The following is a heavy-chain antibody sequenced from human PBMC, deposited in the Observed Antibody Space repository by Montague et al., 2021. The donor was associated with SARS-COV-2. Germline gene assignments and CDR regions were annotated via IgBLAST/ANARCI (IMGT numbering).Heavy chain of an antibody. J-gene: IGHJ6*02. Sequence: TLSLTCTVSGGSIGYGGYFWNWIRQHPGKGLEWIGSIDKSGTTQYNPSLKSRVSLSVDTSKNQFSLNLRSATAADTALYYCARGLGGIDVWGQGTTVIVSS. CDR1: GGSIGYGGYF. V-gene: IGHV4-31*03. CDR3: ARGLGGIDV. D-gene: IGHD3-10*01. CDR2: IDKSGTT.